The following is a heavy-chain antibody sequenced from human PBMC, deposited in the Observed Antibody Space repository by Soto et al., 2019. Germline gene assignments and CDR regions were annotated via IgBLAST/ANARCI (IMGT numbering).Heavy chain of an antibody. CDR3: ASHDTGTRVDY. CDR2: IYRAGST. V-gene: IGHV4-4*02. CDR1: DGSSTSTNW. D-gene: IGHD1-7*01. Sequence: PSETLALTCAVYDGSSTSTNWWTCVRHPPGQGLEWIGEIYRAGSTNYNPSLKSRVTISLDKSENQSSLQAPSLPAADAAVYQYASHDTGTRVDYWGQGYLVTV. J-gene: IGHJ4*02.